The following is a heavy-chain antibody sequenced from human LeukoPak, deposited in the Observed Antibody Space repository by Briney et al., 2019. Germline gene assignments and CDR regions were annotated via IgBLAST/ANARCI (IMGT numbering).Heavy chain of an antibody. J-gene: IGHJ6*02. CDR2: ISSSSSYI. Sequence: GRSLRLSCAASGFTFSSYAMNWVRQAPGKGLEWVSSISSSSSYIYYAGSVKGRFTISRDNAKNSLYLQMNSLRAEDTAVYYCARSAVTTLDYYGMDVWGQGTTVTVSS. CDR1: GFTFSSYA. CDR3: ARSAVTTLDYYGMDV. V-gene: IGHV3-21*04. D-gene: IGHD4-17*01.